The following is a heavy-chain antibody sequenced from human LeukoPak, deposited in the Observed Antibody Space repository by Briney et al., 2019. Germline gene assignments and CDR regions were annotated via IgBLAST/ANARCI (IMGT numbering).Heavy chain of an antibody. CDR2: IYHSGTT. V-gene: IGHV4-38-2*02. CDR3: ARVKGRLSWFDP. CDR1: GYSISSGYY. Sequence: PSETLSLTCTVSGYSISSGYYWGWIRQPPGKGLEWIGSIYHSGTTYYNPSLKSRVTISVDTSKNQFSLKLSSVTAADTAVYYCARVKGRLSWFDPWAREPCSPSPQ. J-gene: IGHJ5*02.